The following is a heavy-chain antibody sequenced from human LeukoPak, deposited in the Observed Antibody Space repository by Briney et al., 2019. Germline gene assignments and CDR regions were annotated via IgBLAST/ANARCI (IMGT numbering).Heavy chain of an antibody. V-gene: IGHV3-7*03. D-gene: IGHD6-6*01. CDR1: GFTFSGFW. J-gene: IGHJ3*01. CDR2: INSDGSEG. CDR3: ARSSYSSSSSV. Sequence: GGSLRLSCAVSGFTFSGFWMSWSRQAPGKGLEWVASINSDGSEGHYADVVKGRFTISRDNAKNSLYLQINSLRAEDTAVYYCARSSYSSSSSVWGQGTMVTVSS.